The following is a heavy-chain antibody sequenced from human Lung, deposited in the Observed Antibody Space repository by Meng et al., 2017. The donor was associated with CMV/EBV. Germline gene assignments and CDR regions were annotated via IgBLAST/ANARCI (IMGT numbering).Heavy chain of an antibody. CDR1: GGSISSGGFY. Sequence: QVRRQDSGPGLVKPSQTLSLTCAVSGGSISSGGFYWSWIRQHPGKGLEWIGYIYYSGSTYYNPSLRSRVAISIDTSKNQFSLKLTSVTAADTAVYFCARTNYGDYNWFDPWGQGTLVTVSS. V-gene: IGHV4-31*11. CDR3: ARTNYGDYNWFDP. D-gene: IGHD4-17*01. J-gene: IGHJ5*02. CDR2: IYYSGST.